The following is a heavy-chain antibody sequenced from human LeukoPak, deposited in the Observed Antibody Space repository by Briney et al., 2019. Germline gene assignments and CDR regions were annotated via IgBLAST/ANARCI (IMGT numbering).Heavy chain of an antibody. V-gene: IGHV4-59*08. CDR2: IYYSGST. J-gene: IGHJ3*02. CDR3: AIQGRGDAFDI. CDR1: GGSISSYY. Sequence: SETLSPTCTVSGGSISSYYWSWIRQPPGKGLEWIGYIYYSGSTNYNPSLKSRVTISVDTSKNQFSLKLSSVTAADTAVYYCAIQGRGDAFDIWGQGTMVTVSS. D-gene: IGHD3-10*01.